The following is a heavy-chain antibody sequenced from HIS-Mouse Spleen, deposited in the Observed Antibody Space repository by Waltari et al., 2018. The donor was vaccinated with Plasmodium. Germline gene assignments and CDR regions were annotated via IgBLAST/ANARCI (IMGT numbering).Heavy chain of an antibody. CDR2: INHSGST. D-gene: IGHD3-3*01. CDR1: GGSFSGYY. CDR3: ARVTSSGVYWYFDL. Sequence: QVQLQESGPGLVKPSETLSLTCAVDGGSFSGYYWSWIRQPPGKGLEWSEEINHSGSTNYSPALKRRVTISVDTSKNQFALKLSSVSAADTAVYYCARVTSSGVYWYFDLWGRGTLVTVSS. J-gene: IGHJ2*01. V-gene: IGHV4-34*01.